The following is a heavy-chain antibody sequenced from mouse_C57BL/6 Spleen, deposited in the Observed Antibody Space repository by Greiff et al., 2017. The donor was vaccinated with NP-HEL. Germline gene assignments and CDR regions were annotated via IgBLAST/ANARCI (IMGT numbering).Heavy chain of an antibody. CDR3: ANYDAMDY. J-gene: IGHJ4*01. CDR1: GYTFTDYY. V-gene: IGHV1-26*01. D-gene: IGHD1-1*02. CDR2: INPNNGGT. Sequence: EVKLVESGPELVKPGASVKISCKASGYTFTDYYMNWVKQSHGKSLEWIGDINPNNGGTSYNQKFKGKATLTVDKSSSTAYMELRSLTSEDSAVYYCANYDAMDYWGQGTSVTVSS.